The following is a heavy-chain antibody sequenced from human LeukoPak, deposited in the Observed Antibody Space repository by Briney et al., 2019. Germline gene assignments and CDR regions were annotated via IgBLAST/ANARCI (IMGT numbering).Heavy chain of an antibody. CDR2: ISGSGGST. Sequence: GGSLRLSCAASGLSGFILSNYGLSWVRQAPGKGLEWVSAISGSGGSTYYADSVKGRFTISRDNSKNTLYLQMNSLRAEDTAVYYCAKQFLIVVVDSTLDYWGQGTLVTVSS. D-gene: IGHD3-22*01. CDR1: GLSGFILSNYG. V-gene: IGHV3-23*01. J-gene: IGHJ4*02. CDR3: AKQFLIVVVDSTLDY.